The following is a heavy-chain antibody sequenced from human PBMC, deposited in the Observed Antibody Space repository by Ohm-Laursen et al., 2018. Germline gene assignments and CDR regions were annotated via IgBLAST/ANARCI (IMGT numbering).Heavy chain of an antibody. V-gene: IGHV4-61*03. Sequence: SDTLSLTCTVSGGSISSGNYYWSWIRQYPGKGLEWIGYIYYSGSSNYNPSLKSRLTISVDTSKNHFSLRLSSVTAADTAVYYCARDQGYSRGPGHWFDPWGQGTLVTVSS. CDR1: GGSISSGNYY. CDR3: ARDQGYSRGPGHWFDP. D-gene: IGHD3-22*01. CDR2: IYYSGSS. J-gene: IGHJ5*02.